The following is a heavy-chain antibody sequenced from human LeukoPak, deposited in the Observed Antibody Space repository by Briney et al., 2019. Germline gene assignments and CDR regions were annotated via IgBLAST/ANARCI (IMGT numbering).Heavy chain of an antibody. J-gene: IGHJ4*02. Sequence: GGSLRLSCAASGFTFSSYAMRWVRQAPGKGLEWVSGISGSGATTYYTDSVKGRFTISRDNSKNTLYLQMNSLRAEDTAVYYCARDSLFWSGYWGLFDYWGQGTLVTVSS. CDR3: ARDSLFWSGYWGLFDY. CDR2: ISGSGATT. V-gene: IGHV3-23*01. D-gene: IGHD3-3*01. CDR1: GFTFSSYA.